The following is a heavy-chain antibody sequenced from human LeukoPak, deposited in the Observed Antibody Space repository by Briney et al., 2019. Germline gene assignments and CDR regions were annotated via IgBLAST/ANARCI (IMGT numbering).Heavy chain of an antibody. J-gene: IGHJ4*02. CDR2: ISSDGSSK. CDR1: RFTFGNNA. V-gene: IGHV3-30-3*01. Sequence: GGSLRLSCAASRFTFGNNAMHWVRQTPGKGLEWVSVISSDGSSKFYADSVKGRFTISRDNSKNTLYLQMSSLRAGDTAVYYCAKDRSPYYDILTGYYNIFDYWGQGTLVTVSS. CDR3: AKDRSPYYDILTGYYNIFDY. D-gene: IGHD3-9*01.